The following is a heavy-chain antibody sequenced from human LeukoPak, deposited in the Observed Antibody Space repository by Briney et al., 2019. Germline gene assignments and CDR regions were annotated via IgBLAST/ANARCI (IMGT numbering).Heavy chain of an antibody. J-gene: IGHJ4*02. D-gene: IGHD6-19*01. CDR3: ARDAAVAGPYYFDY. CDR1: GGSFSGYY. Sequence: SETLSLTCAVYGGSFSGYYWSWIRQPAGKGLEWIGRIYTSGSTNYNPSLKSRVTMSVDTSKNQFSLKLSSVTAADTAVYYCARDAAVAGPYYFDYWGQGTLVTVSS. V-gene: IGHV4-4*07. CDR2: IYTSGST.